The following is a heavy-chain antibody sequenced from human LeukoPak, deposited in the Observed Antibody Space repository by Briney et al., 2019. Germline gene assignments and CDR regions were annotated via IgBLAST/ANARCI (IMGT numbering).Heavy chain of an antibody. CDR2: MNPNSGNT. CDR1: GYTFTTHD. CDR3: TRTAYCTNGVCYFTGFDH. Sequence: GASVKVSCKASGYTFTTHDINWVRQATGQGLEWMGWMNPNSGNTGYAKEFQGRVTITRSTSISTVYMEMSSLTPEDTAVYYCTRTAYCTNGVCYFTGFDHWGQGTLVTVSS. D-gene: IGHD2-8*01. J-gene: IGHJ4*02. V-gene: IGHV1-8*03.